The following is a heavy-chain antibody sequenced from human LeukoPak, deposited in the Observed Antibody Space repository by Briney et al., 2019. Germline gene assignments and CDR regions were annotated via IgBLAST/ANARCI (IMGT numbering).Heavy chain of an antibody. Sequence: GESLKISCKGSGYIFSTFWLGWVRQMPGKGLEWMGIIYPRTSATRYGPSFQGQVTISADRSIYTAYLQWTSLKASDTAMYYCASWNYHQSSRYELDYWGQGTLVTVSS. CDR1: GYIFSTFW. CDR2: IYPRTSAT. J-gene: IGHJ4*02. CDR3: ASWNYHQSSRYELDY. D-gene: IGHD3-22*01. V-gene: IGHV5-51*01.